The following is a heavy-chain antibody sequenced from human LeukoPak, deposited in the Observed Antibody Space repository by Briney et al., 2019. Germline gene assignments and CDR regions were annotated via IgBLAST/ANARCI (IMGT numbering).Heavy chain of an antibody. J-gene: IGHJ4*02. CDR3: ARGGETAAGISSFFDY. CDR2: LVPIFGTP. CDR1: GYTFTSYD. D-gene: IGHD6-13*01. Sequence: ASVKVSCKASGYTFTSYDINWVRQATRQGLEWMGGLVPIFGTPNYAQKFQGRVAIATDESTDESTGTAYMEPSGLKSEDTAIYYCARGGETAAGISSFFDYWGQGTLVTVSS. V-gene: IGHV1-69*05.